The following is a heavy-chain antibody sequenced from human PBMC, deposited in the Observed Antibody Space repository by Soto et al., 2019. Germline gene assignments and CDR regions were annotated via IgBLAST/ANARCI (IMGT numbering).Heavy chain of an antibody. CDR3: ASGTSYLNYYYGMDV. CDR1: GYSFTSYW. V-gene: IGHV5-51*01. Sequence: PGESLKISCKGSGYSFTSYWIGWVRQMPGKGLEWMGIIYPGDSDTRYSPSFQGQVTISADKSISTAYLQWSSLKASDTAVYYCASGTSYLNYYYGMDVWGQGTTVTVSS. J-gene: IGHJ6*02. CDR2: IYPGDSDT. D-gene: IGHD1-26*01.